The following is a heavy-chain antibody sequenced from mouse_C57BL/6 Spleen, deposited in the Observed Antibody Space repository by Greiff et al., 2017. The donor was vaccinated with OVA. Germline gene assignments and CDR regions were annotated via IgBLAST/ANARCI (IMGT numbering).Heavy chain of an antibody. CDR2: INPYNGGT. J-gene: IGHJ4*01. V-gene: IGHV1-19*01. CDR1: GYTFTDYY. D-gene: IGHD3-1*01. Sequence: EVQRVESGPVLVKPGASVKMSCKASGYTFTDYYMNWVKQSHGKSLEWIGVINPYNGGTSYNQKFKGKATLTVDKSSSTAYMELNSLTSGDSAVYYCAKSGGDYAMDYWGQGTSVTVSS. CDR3: AKSGGDYAMDY.